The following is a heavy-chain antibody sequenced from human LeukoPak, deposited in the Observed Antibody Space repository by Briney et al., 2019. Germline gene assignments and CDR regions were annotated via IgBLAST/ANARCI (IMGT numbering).Heavy chain of an antibody. J-gene: IGHJ1*01. V-gene: IGHV4-39*07. Sequence: SETLSLTCTVSGGSISSSSYYWGWIRQPPGKGLEWIESIYYSGSTYYNPSLKSRVTISVDTSKNQFSLKLSSVTAADTAVYYCARVDTAMDAPEYFQHWGQGTLVTVSS. CDR2: IYYSGST. CDR1: GGSISSSSYY. CDR3: ARVDTAMDAPEYFQH. D-gene: IGHD5-18*01.